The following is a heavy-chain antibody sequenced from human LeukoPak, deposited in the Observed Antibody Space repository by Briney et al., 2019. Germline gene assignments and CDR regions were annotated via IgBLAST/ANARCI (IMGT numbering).Heavy chain of an antibody. Sequence: SETLSLTCTVSGGSISNFYWSWIRQPAGKTLEWIGRIYSSGSTNCNPPLKSRVTMSLDTSKNQFSLKLSSVTAADTAVYFCARETTGAGTARPFDYWGQRTLVTVSS. J-gene: IGHJ4*02. V-gene: IGHV4-4*07. D-gene: IGHD6-13*01. CDR1: GGSISNFY. CDR3: ARETTGAGTARPFDY. CDR2: IYSSGST.